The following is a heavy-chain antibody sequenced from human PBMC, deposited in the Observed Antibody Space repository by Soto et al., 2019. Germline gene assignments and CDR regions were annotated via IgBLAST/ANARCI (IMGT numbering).Heavy chain of an antibody. D-gene: IGHD5-18*01. J-gene: IGHJ4*02. CDR1: GFTFSTYG. CDR2: IWYDGSNK. CDR3: ARSPAGYSYGYGADY. Sequence: GGSLRLSCAASGFTFSTYGMHWVRQAPGKGLEWVAVIWYDGSNKYYADSVKGRFTVSRDDSKNTLYLQMNSLRAEDTAVYYCARSPAGYSYGYGADYWGQGTQVTVSS. V-gene: IGHV3-33*01.